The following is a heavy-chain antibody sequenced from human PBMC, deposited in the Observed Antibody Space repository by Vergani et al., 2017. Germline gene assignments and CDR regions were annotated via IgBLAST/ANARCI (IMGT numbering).Heavy chain of an antibody. CDR2: INHSGST. CDR3: ARVLLNSSSSWYYFDY. CDR1: GGSFSGYY. Sequence: QLQLQESGPGLVKPSETLSLTCTVSGGSFSGYYWSWIRQPPGKGLEWIGEINHSGSTNYNPSLKSRVTISVDTSKNQFSLKLSSVTAADTAVYYCARVLLNSSSSWYYFDYWGQGTLVTVSS. J-gene: IGHJ4*02. D-gene: IGHD6-6*01. V-gene: IGHV4-34*01.